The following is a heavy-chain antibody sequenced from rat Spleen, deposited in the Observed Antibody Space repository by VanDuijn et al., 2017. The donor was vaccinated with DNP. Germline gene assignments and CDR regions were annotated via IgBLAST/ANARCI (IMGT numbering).Heavy chain of an antibody. CDR3: TRPETVATGDAMDA. Sequence: EVQLVESGGGLVQSGRSLKLSCAASGFTFSDHNMAWVRQAPTKGLEWVASISPSGGNTFYRDSVKGRFTFSRDNAKSTLYLQMNSLRSEDTATYYCTRPETVATGDAMDAWGQGTSVTVSS. CDR2: ISPSGGNT. V-gene: IGHV5-25*01. CDR1: GFTFSDHN. J-gene: IGHJ4*01. D-gene: IGHD1-3*01.